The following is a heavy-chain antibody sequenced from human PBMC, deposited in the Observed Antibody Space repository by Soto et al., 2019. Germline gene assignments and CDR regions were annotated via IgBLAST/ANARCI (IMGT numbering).Heavy chain of an antibody. CDR1: RYTFTSHG. V-gene: IGHV1-18*01. D-gene: IGHD3-10*01. Sequence: QVQQVQSGAEVKKPGASVKVSCKASRYTFTSHGISWVRQAPGQGLEWMGWISAYNGDTNYAQKLQGRVTVTTDTSTSTAYMELRSLRSEDTAVYYCARMVRGSNIDYYHYMDVWGKGTTVTVSS. CDR3: ARMVRGSNIDYYHYMDV. CDR2: ISAYNGDT. J-gene: IGHJ6*03.